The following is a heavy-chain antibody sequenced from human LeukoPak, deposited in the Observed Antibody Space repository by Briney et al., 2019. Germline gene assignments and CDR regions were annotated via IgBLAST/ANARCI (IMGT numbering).Heavy chain of an antibody. Sequence: KPSETLSLTFTVSSGSISSGSYYWAWVRQPPGKGLEWIGSIYYGGSTYYNPSLKSRVTISVDTSKNQFSLKVRSVTAADTSVYYCARQVGYSSSSRWFDPWGQGTLVTVSS. V-gene: IGHV4-39*01. J-gene: IGHJ5*02. CDR1: SGSISSGSYY. CDR2: IYYGGST. D-gene: IGHD6-6*01. CDR3: ARQVGYSSSSRWFDP.